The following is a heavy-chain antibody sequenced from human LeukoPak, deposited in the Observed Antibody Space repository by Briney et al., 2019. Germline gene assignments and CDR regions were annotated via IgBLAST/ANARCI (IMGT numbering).Heavy chain of an antibody. Sequence: GGSLRLSCAASGFTFSSYWMSWVRQAPGKGLEWVANIKQDGSEKYYVDSVKGRFTISRDNAKNSLYLQMNSLRAEDTAVYYCARDLWRLGELPYYWGQGTLVTVSS. D-gene: IGHD3-16*01. CDR3: ARDLWRLGELPYY. V-gene: IGHV3-7*01. J-gene: IGHJ4*02. CDR2: IKQDGSEK. CDR1: GFTFSSYW.